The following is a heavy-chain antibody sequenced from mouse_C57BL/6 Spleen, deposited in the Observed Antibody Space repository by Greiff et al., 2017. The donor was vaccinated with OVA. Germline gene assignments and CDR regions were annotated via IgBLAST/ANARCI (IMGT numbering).Heavy chain of an antibody. CDR3: ARRGITTVVFDV. CDR1: GFTFSDYG. D-gene: IGHD1-1*01. Sequence: EVNVVESGGGLVQPGGSLKLSCAASGFTFSDYGMAWVRQAPRKGPEWVAFISNLAYSNYYADTVTGRFTISRENAKNTLYLEMSSLRSEDTAMYYCARRGITTVVFDVWGTGTTVTVSS. J-gene: IGHJ1*03. V-gene: IGHV5-15*01. CDR2: ISNLAYSN.